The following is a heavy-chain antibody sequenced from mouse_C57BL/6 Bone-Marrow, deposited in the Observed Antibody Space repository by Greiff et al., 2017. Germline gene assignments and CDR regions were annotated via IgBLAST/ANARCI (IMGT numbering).Heavy chain of an antibody. CDR3: TTRGYGSVYIDY. D-gene: IGHD1-1*01. V-gene: IGHV14-4*01. CDR1: GFNIKDDY. Sequence: EVKLVESGAELVRPGASVKLSCTASGFNIKDDYMHWVKQRPEQGLEWIGWIDPENGDTEYASKFQGKATITADTTSNTAYLQLSSLTYEDTAVYYGTTRGYGSVYIDYWGQGTTLTVSS. J-gene: IGHJ2*01. CDR2: IDPENGDT.